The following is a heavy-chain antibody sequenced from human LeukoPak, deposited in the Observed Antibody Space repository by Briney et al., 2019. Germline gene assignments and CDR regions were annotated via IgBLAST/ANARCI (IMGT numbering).Heavy chain of an antibody. V-gene: IGHV3-21*01. CDR1: GFTFSSYS. CDR2: ISSSSSYI. D-gene: IGHD2-2*01. CDR3: ATHPRLQKDIVEVPAANSYGMDV. Sequence: GGSLRLSCAASGFTFSSYSMNWVRQAPGKGLEWVSSISSSSSYIYYADSVKGRFTISRDNAKNSLYLQMNSLRAEDTAVYYCATHPRLQKDIVEVPAANSYGMDVWGQGTTVTVSS. J-gene: IGHJ6*02.